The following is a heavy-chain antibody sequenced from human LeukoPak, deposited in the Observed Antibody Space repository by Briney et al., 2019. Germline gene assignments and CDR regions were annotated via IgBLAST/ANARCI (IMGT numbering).Heavy chain of an antibody. CDR1: GFTFSSYE. CDR3: ARALGSSSWYKYFQH. V-gene: IGHV3-48*03. J-gene: IGHJ1*01. Sequence: GGSLRLSCAAPGFTFSSYEMNWVRQAPGKGLEWVSYISSSGSTIYYADSVKGRFTISRDNAKNSLYLQMNSLRAEDTAVYYCARALGSSSWYKYFQHWGQGTLVTVSS. D-gene: IGHD6-13*01. CDR2: ISSSGSTI.